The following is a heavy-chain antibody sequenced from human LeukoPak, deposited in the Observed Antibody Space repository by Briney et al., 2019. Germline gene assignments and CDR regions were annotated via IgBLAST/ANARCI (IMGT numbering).Heavy chain of an antibody. CDR3: AKQKILDDNYDSSGYYVDQ. V-gene: IGHV4-39*01. J-gene: IGHJ4*02. CDR2: IYYRGRT. Sequence: SETLSITCSVSNASIISSSYYWGWIRQPPGKGLEWIGSIYYRGRTYYNPSLKIRVTISADTSKNQFSLNLNSVTASDTAVYYCAKQKILDDNYDSSGYYVDQWGQGSLVTVSS. CDR1: NASIISSSYY. D-gene: IGHD3-22*01.